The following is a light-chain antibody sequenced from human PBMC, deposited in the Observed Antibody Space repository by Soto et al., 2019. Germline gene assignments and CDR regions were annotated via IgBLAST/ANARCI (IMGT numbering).Light chain of an antibody. CDR1: NSNIGAGYD. Sequence: QAVVTQPPSVSGAPGQRATISCTGSNSNIGAGYDVHWYQQLPGTAPKLLIAAVTSRPSGVPDRSSGSKSGTSAYLAITGLQAEDEADYYCQSFDSGLSGWVFGGGTKVTV. CDR2: AVT. J-gene: IGLJ3*02. V-gene: IGLV1-40*01. CDR3: QSFDSGLSGWV.